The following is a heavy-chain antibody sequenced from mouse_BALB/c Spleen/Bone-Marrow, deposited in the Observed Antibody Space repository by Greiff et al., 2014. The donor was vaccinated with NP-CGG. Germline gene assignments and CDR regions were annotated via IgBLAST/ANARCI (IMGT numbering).Heavy chain of an antibody. V-gene: IGHV3-8*02. D-gene: IGHD2-1*01. J-gene: IGHJ1*01. CDR2: ISYSGST. CDR1: GDSITSGY. Sequence: EVQGVESGPRLVKPSQTLSLTCSVTGDSITSGYWNWIRKFPGNKFEYMGHISYSGSTYYNPSLKSRISITRDTSTNQYYLQLNSVTTEDTATYYCARRDYGKHFDVWGAGTTVTVSS. CDR3: ARRDYGKHFDV.